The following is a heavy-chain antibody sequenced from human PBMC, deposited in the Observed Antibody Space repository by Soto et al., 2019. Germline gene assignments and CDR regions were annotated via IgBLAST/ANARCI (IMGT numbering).Heavy chain of an antibody. Sequence: EVQLVDSGGGLVQPGGSLRLSCAAAGFTFSNYWMTWVRQAPGKGLEWVANIKQDGGEKYYVDSVKGRFTISRDSAKNSLYLQMTSLRAEDTAVYYCKRDVYGATGWFDSWGQGTLVTVSS. CDR1: GFTFSNYW. V-gene: IGHV3-7*03. D-gene: IGHD4-17*01. CDR2: IKQDGGEK. J-gene: IGHJ5*01. CDR3: KRDVYGATGWFDS.